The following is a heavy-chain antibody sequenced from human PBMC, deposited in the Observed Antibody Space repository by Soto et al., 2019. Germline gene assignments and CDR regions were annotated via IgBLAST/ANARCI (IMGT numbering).Heavy chain of an antibody. D-gene: IGHD6-6*01. V-gene: IGHV1-3*01. J-gene: IGHJ4*02. Sequence: ASVKVSWKACGYTFTSYAMHWVRQAPGQRLEWMGWINAGNGNTKYSQKFQGRVTITRDTSASTAYMELSSLRAEDTAVYYCASGGSSLNFDSWGQGTLVTVSS. CDR1: GYTFTSYA. CDR2: INAGNGNT. CDR3: ASGGSSLNFDS.